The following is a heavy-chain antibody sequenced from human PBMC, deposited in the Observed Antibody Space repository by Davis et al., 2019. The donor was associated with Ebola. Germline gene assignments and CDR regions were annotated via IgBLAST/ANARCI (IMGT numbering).Heavy chain of an antibody. J-gene: IGHJ6*02. V-gene: IGHV1-18*04. D-gene: IGHD2-2*01. CDR2: INPHNGNT. CDR3: AIGYCISTSCRPGMDV. Sequence: AASVKVSCKASGYTFTNYGITWVRQAPGQGLEWMGWINPHNGNTNYAQNVQGRVIMTSDTATTTAYMEVGGLRSEDTAVYYCAIGYCISTSCRPGMDVWGQGTTVTVSS. CDR1: GYTFTNYG.